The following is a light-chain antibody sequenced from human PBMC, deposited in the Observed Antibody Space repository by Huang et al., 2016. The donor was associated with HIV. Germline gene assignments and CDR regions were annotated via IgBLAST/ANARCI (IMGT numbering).Light chain of an antibody. J-gene: IGKJ4*01. V-gene: IGKV3D-11*01. Sequence: EIVLTQSPATLSLSPGERATLSCRASQGLASYLAWSQQKPGQAPRLLIYDASHRATGIPARCSGSGSGTDFTLTISSLEPEDFAVYYCQQRGNWQLTFGGGTKVEIK. CDR3: QQRGNWQLT. CDR1: QGLASY. CDR2: DAS.